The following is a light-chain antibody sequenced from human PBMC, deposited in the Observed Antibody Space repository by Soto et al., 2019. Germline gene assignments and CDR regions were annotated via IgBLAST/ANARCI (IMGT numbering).Light chain of an antibody. CDR2: GAS. J-gene: IGKJ5*01. Sequence: EIVMTQSPATLSLSPGERATLSCRASQSVSSSYLSWYQQKPGQAPRLLIYGASTRATGIPARFSGSGSGTEFTLTISSLQSEDFAVYYCQQYNNWQITFGQGTRLEIK. CDR1: QSVSSSY. V-gene: IGKV3D-7*01. CDR3: QQYNNWQIT.